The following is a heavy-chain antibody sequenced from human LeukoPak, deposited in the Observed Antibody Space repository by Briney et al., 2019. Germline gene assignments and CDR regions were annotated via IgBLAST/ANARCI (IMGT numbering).Heavy chain of an antibody. CDR1: GFTFSSYA. V-gene: IGHV3-23*01. CDR2: ISGSGGST. J-gene: IGHJ1*01. Sequence: YPGGSLRLSCAASGFTFSSYAMSWVRQAPGKGLEWVSAISGSGGSTNYADSVKGRFTISRDNSKNTLYLQMNSLRAEDTAVYYCAKDRDYDSSFKHWGQGTLVTVSS. CDR3: AKDRDYDSSFKH. D-gene: IGHD3-22*01.